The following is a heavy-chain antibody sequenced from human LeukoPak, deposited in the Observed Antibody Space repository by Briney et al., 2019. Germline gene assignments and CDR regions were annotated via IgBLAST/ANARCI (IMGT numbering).Heavy chain of an antibody. J-gene: IGHJ6*02. CDR3: ARRSPVGSYVSGSYYYYGMDV. CDR1: AGSISRYY. CDR2: IYYSGSS. D-gene: IGHD1-26*01. Sequence: PSETLSLTCTVSAGSISRYYWSWIRQPPGKGLEWIGYIYYSGSSNYNPSLKSRVTISVDTSKNQFSLKLSSVTAADTAVYYCARRSPVGSYVSGSYYYYGMDVWGQGTTVTVSS. V-gene: IGHV4-59*08.